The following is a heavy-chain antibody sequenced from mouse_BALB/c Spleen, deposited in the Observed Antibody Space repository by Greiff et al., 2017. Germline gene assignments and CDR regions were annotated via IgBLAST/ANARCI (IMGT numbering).Heavy chain of an antibody. CDR2: ISSGGSYT. J-gene: IGHJ4*01. CDR3: ARQPDGYYDAMDY. Sequence: EVKLVESGGGLVQPGGSLKLSCAASGFTFSSYAMSWVRQTPEKRLEWVATISSGGSYTYYPDSVKGRFTISRDNAKNTLYLQMSSLRSEDTAMYYCARQPDGYYDAMDYWGQGTSVTVSS. CDR1: GFTFSSYA. D-gene: IGHD2-3*01. V-gene: IGHV5-9-3*01.